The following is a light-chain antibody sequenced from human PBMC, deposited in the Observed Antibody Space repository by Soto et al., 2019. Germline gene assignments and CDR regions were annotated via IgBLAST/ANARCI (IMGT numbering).Light chain of an antibody. CDR3: QKCSSWIT. J-gene: IGKJ5*01. Sequence: IVLTQSPATLSLWPGETATFSCRASQSVSTYLSWYQQKPGQAPRLLIYDASNRAPGIPARFGGSGSGTEFTLTISSLEAEVYALYDCQKCSSWITFGQGTRLE. CDR2: DAS. V-gene: IGKV3-11*01. CDR1: QSVSTY.